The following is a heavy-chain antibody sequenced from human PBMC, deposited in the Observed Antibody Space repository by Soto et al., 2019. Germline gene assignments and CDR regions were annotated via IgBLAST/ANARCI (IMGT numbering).Heavy chain of an antibody. J-gene: IGHJ6*03. D-gene: IGHD2-15*01. V-gene: IGHV4-34*01. CDR1: GGSFSGYY. CDR2: INHSGST. CDR3: ARGRGCSGGSCYPLWYYYYYMDV. Sequence: QVQLQQWGAGLLKPSETLSLTCAVYGGSFSGYYWSWIRQPPGKGLEWIGEINHSGSTNSNPSLKGRVTLSVDTSKNQFSLKLSSVTAADTAVYYCARGRGCSGGSCYPLWYYYYYMDVWGKGTTVTVSS.